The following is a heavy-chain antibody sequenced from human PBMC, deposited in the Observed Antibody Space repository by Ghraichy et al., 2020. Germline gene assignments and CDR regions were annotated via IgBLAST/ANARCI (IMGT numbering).Heavy chain of an antibody. CDR2: IKQDGSQK. J-gene: IGHJ4*02. CDR1: GFTLSSYW. V-gene: IGHV3-7*03. Sequence: GGSLRLSCAGSGFTLSSYWMSWVRQAPGKGLEWVANIKQDGSQKYYVDSVKGRFTISRDNAKNSLFLQMNSLRVEDTAVYYCARDGQYGLAHFTLFDFWGQGILVTVSS. D-gene: IGHD3-10*01. CDR3: ARDGQYGLAHFTLFDF.